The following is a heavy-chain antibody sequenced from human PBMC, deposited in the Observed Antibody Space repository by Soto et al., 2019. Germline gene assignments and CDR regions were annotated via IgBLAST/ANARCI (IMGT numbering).Heavy chain of an antibody. D-gene: IGHD3-10*01. CDR3: ARGQLVWYGDLTPYHRDMDI. V-gene: IGHV4-34*01. CDR1: GGSFDGFY. Sequence: SETLSLTCAFYGGSFDGFYWSWVRQSPGKGLEWVGEISHDGGTNYSPSLASRVSISVDTSKNQFSLHLRSVTAADTGLYYCARGQLVWYGDLTPYHRDMDIWGQGTTFT. J-gene: IGHJ6*02. CDR2: ISHDGGT.